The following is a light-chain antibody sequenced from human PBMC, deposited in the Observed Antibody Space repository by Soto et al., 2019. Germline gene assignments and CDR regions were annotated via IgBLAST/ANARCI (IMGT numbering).Light chain of an antibody. CDR3: QQSYSRVT. V-gene: IGKV1-39*01. CDR1: QSISNY. Sequence: DIQMTQSPSSLSASVGDGVTITCRASQSISNYVSWYQQKPGKAPKLLIYAASSLQSGVPSRFSGSRSGTDFTLTISSLQPEDFATYYCQQSYSRVTFGQGTKVDIK. J-gene: IGKJ1*01. CDR2: AAS.